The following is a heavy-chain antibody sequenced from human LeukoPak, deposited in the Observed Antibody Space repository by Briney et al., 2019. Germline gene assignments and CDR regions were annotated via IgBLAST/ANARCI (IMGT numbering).Heavy chain of an antibody. V-gene: IGHV3-21*01. CDR3: ARARVGATMGGDY. D-gene: IGHD1-26*01. Sequence: GGSLRLSCAASGFTFSSYSMNWVRQAPGKGLEGVSSISSSSSYIYYADSVKGRFTISRDNAKNSLYLQMNSLRAEDTAVYYCARARVGATMGGDYWGQGTLVTVSS. J-gene: IGHJ4*02. CDR1: GFTFSSYS. CDR2: ISSSSSYI.